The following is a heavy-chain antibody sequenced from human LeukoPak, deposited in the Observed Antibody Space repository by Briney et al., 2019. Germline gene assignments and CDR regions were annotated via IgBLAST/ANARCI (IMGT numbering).Heavy chain of an antibody. CDR3: ARPRTSSPRIDY. V-gene: IGHV3-11*04. D-gene: IGHD6-13*01. Sequence: GGSLRLSCAASGFTVSSNYMSWIRQAPGKGLEWVSYISITASTIYYADSVKGRFTISRDNVKNSLYLQMNSLRAEDTALYYCARPRTSSPRIDYWGPGTLVTVSS. CDR2: ISITASTI. CDR1: GFTVSSNY. J-gene: IGHJ4*02.